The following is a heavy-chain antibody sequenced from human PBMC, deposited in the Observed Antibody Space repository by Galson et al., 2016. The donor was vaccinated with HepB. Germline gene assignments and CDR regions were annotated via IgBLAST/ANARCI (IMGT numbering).Heavy chain of an antibody. D-gene: IGHD1-1*01. V-gene: IGHV3-11*06. CDR2: ISSGTSYT. J-gene: IGHJ4*02. Sequence: SLRLSCAASGFTFSEYYMTWIRQAPGKGLEWVSYISSGTSYTNYADSVKGRFTISRDNAKNSLYLHMESLRAEDTAVYYCARDRPRRRYDLLGPQPPMPDYWGQGTRVTVSS. CDR3: ARDRPRRRYDLLGPQPPMPDY. CDR1: GFTFSEYY.